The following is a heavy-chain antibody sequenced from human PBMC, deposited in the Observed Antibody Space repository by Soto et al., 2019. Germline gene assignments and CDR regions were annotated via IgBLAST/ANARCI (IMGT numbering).Heavy chain of an antibody. CDR3: AREGDSSGYPLY. J-gene: IGHJ4*02. CDR2: INHSGST. CDR1: GGSFSGYY. V-gene: IGHV4-34*01. D-gene: IGHD3-22*01. Sequence: QVQLQQWGAGLLKPSETLSLTCAVYGGSFSGYYWSWIRQPPGKGLEWIGEINHSGSTNYNPPLKSRVTISVDTSKNQFSLKLSSVTAADTAVYYCAREGDSSGYPLYWGQGTLVTVSS.